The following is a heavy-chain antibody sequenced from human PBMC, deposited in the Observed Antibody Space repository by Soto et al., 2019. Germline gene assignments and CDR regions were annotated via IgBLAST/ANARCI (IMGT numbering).Heavy chain of an antibody. CDR2: MNPNSGNT. V-gene: IGHV1-8*01. CDR3: ARGLYCSGGSCYYYYGMDV. D-gene: IGHD2-15*01. J-gene: IGHJ6*02. Sequence: ASVKVSCKVSGYTFTSYDINWVRQATGQGLEWMGWMNPNSGNTGYAQKFQGRVTMTRNTSISTAYMELSSLRSEDTAVYYCARGLYCSGGSCYYYYGMDVWGQGTTVTVSS. CDR1: GYTFTSYD.